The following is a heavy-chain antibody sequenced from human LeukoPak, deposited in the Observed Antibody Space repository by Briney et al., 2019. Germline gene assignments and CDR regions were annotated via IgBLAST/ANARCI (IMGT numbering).Heavy chain of an antibody. CDR1: GFTFNSYW. CDR2: IKQDGSEK. D-gene: IGHD6-13*01. CDR3: AARPTNAAVAPSDY. V-gene: IGHV3-7*03. J-gene: IGHJ4*02. Sequence: TGGSLRLSCAASGFTFNSYWMSWVRQAPGQGLEWVANIKQDGSEKYYVDSVKGRFTISRDNAKNSLYLQMNSLRAEDTATYYCAARPTNAAVAPSDYWGQGTLVTVSS.